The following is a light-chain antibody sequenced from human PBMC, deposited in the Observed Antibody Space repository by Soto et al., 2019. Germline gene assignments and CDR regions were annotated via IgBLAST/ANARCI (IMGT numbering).Light chain of an antibody. CDR3: EQRDSWPIS. V-gene: IGKV3-11*01. J-gene: IGKJ5*01. Sequence: VLKLSPASLSLSQKEIATLSCRASQSVDSYLVWYQQKPGQAPRLLIFGASNRATGIPARFSGSGSGTDFTLTLSCLEPDDFAVYYCEQRDSWPISFAQGTRLEI. CDR2: GAS. CDR1: QSVDSY.